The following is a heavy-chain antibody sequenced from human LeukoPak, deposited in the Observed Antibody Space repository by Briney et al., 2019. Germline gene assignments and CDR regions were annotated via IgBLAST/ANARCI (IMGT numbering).Heavy chain of an antibody. CDR1: GYTFSSYA. V-gene: IGHV1-18*01. Sequence: ASVTVSCKASGYTFSSYAISWVRQAPGQGLEWMGWINVYNGNRNYAQNLQDRVTMTTDTSTSTAYMELRSLRSDDTALYYCARNYDRRPFDYWGQGILVTVSS. CDR3: ARNYDRRPFDY. D-gene: IGHD3-22*01. CDR2: INVYNGNR. J-gene: IGHJ4*02.